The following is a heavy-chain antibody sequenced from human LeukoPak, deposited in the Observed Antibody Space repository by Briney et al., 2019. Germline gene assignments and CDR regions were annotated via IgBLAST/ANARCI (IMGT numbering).Heavy chain of an antibody. CDR2: INSDGRSI. CDR1: GSTFSSYW. D-gene: IGHD4-23*01. J-gene: IGHJ4*02. CDR3: ANYLGGNAATRY. V-gene: IGHV3-74*03. Sequence: GRSPRLSCAASGSTFSSYWMHWVRQAPGKGLVWVLRINSDGRSITYADSVKGRFTISRDNAKNTLYLQMNSLRAEDAAVYYCANYLGGNAATRYWGQGTLVTVSS.